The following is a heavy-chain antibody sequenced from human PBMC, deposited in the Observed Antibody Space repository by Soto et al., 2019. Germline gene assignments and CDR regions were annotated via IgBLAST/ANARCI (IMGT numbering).Heavy chain of an antibody. J-gene: IGHJ4*02. CDR3: ARDTGDGTFDF. D-gene: IGHD7-27*01. V-gene: IGHV1-3*01. Sequence: ASVKVSCKASGYTFSSYAMHWVRQAPGQRLEWMGWINAGYGNTKSSQKFQDRVTISRDTSASTAYMELTSLRSENTAVYYCARDTGDGTFDFWGQGTLVTVSS. CDR1: GYTFSSYA. CDR2: INAGYGNT.